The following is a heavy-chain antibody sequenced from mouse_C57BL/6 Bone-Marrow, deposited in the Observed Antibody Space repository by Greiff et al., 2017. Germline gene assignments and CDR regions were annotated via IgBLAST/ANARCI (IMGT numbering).Heavy chain of an antibody. Sequence: QVQLQQPGAELVKPGASVKMSCKASGYSFTSYWITWVKQRPGQGLEWIGDRYPGSGSTNYNEKFKSKATLTVDTSSSTAYMQLSSLTSEDSAVYYCARPYYSNYWYFDVWGTGTTVTVSS. V-gene: IGHV1-55*01. J-gene: IGHJ1*03. CDR2: RYPGSGST. CDR3: ARPYYSNYWYFDV. D-gene: IGHD2-5*01. CDR1: GYSFTSYW.